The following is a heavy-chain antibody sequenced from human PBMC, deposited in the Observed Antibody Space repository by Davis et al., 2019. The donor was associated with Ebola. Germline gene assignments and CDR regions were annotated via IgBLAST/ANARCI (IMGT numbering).Heavy chain of an antibody. J-gene: IGHJ4*02. V-gene: IGHV4-59*11. D-gene: IGHD6-19*01. CDR3: AREYSSGWSIFFDF. CDR1: GASLRTHY. CDR2: VHYSGGA. Sequence: PSATLSLTCTVSGASLRTHYWSWIRQSPGKGLEWIGYVHYSGGAKYNPSLNSRVTISLDPSKNQFSLRLTSVTAADTALYYCAREYSSGWSIFFDFWGQGTLVTVSS.